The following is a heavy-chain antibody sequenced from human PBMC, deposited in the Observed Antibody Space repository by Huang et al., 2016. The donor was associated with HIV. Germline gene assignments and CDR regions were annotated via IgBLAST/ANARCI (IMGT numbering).Heavy chain of an antibody. CDR1: GFTCDKFA. CDR3: AKVGSRPYYYDSSGYYYNYFDL. CDR2: TSGSRGST. V-gene: IGHV3-23*01. Sequence: EVQLLESGGGLGQSGGSVGLACAASGFTCDKFAMSLVGQGLGKVLGLFSGTSGSRGSTYFADSVRVRYITSRDNSKNTLDVKMNSLRAEDTAIFYCAKVGSRPYYYDSSGYYYNYFDLWGRGTLVTVAS. D-gene: IGHD3-22*01. J-gene: IGHJ2*01.